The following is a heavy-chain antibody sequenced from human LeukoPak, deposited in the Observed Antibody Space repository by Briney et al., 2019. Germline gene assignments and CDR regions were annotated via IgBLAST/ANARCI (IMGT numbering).Heavy chain of an antibody. CDR2: IYYSGST. J-gene: IGHJ4*02. CDR3: ARGPNIQLWSYYFDY. CDR1: GGSISSSSYY. Sequence: SETLSLTCTVSGGSISSSSYYWGWIRQPSGKGLEWIGSIYYSGSTYYNPSLKSRVTISVDTSKNQFSLKLSSVTAADTAVYYCARGPNIQLWSYYFDYWGQGTLVTVSS. V-gene: IGHV4-39*01. D-gene: IGHD5-18*01.